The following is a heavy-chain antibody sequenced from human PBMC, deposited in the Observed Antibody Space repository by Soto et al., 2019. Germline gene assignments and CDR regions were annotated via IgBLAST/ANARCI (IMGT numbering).Heavy chain of an antibody. CDR2: TSGSGGST. J-gene: IGHJ6*02. D-gene: IGHD6-19*01. CDR3: ASSKASGYSSGWYYYYYGMDV. V-gene: IGHV3-23*01. CDR1: GFTFSSYA. Sequence: HPGGSLRLSCAASGFTFSSYAMSWVRQAPGKGLEWVSATSGSGGSTYYADSVKGRFTISRDNSKNTLYLQMNSLRAEDTAVYYCASSKASGYSSGWYYYYYGMDVWGQGTTVTVSS.